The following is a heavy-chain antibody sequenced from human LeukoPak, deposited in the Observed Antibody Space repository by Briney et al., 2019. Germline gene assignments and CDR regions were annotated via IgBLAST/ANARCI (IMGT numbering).Heavy chain of an antibody. Sequence: SETLSLTCTVSGGSISSYYWSWIRQPPGKGLEWIGYIYYSGSTNYNPSLKSRVTISVDTSKNQFSLKLSSVTAADTAVYYCARLYCSSTSCFSSNYVDYWGQGTLVTVSS. V-gene: IGHV4-59*08. CDR3: ARLYCSSTSCFSSNYVDY. CDR1: GGSISSYY. CDR2: IYYSGST. J-gene: IGHJ4*02. D-gene: IGHD2-2*01.